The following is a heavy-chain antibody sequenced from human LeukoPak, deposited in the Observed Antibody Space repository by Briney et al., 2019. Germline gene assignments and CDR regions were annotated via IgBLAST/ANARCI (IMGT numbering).Heavy chain of an antibody. D-gene: IGHD2-2*01. CDR1: GYTFTSYD. J-gene: IGHJ6*03. Sequence: ASVKVSCKASGYTFTSYDINWVRQATGQGLEWMGWMNPNSGNTGYAQKFQGRVTMTRNTSISTAYMELSSLRSEDTAVYYCARGEYQLLGAPAETRDYYYYCMDVWGKGTTVTISS. V-gene: IGHV1-8*01. CDR3: ARGEYQLLGAPAETRDYYYYCMDV. CDR2: MNPNSGNT.